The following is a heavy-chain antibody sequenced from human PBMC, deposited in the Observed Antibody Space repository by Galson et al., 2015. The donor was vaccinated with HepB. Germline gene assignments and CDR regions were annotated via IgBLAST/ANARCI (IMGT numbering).Heavy chain of an antibody. J-gene: IGHJ4*02. D-gene: IGHD2-15*01. CDR1: GFTFSSYG. CDR2: IWYDGSNK. V-gene: IGHV3-33*08. CDR3: ARDYWGRYCSGGSCSPFDY. Sequence: SLRLSCAASGFTFSSYGMHWVRQAPGKGLEWVAVIWYDGSNKYYADSVKGRFTISRDNSKNTLYLQMNSLRAEDTAVYYCARDYWGRYCSGGSCSPFDYWGQGTLVTVSS.